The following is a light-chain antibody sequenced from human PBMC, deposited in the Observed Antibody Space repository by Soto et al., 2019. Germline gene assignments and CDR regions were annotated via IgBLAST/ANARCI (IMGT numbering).Light chain of an antibody. CDR3: SSYTSSSTPVV. J-gene: IGLJ2*01. Sequence: QSALTQPASVSGSPGQSSTISCTGASSDVGCYNYVSWYQQHPGKAPKLMIYDVSNRPSGVSNRFSGSKSGNTASLTISGLQAEDEAAYYCSSYTSSSTPVVFGGGTKLTVL. CDR2: DVS. V-gene: IGLV2-14*01. CDR1: SSDVGCYNY.